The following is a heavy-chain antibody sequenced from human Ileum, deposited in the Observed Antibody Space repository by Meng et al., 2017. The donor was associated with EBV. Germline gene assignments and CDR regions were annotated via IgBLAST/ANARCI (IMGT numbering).Heavy chain of an antibody. CDR3: ARPQRLAYYDY. D-gene: IGHD6-25*01. Sequence: QVQRVQSGAEMKEPGASVKVSCKTSGYTFTCYDMCWIRQSPGQGLEWIGRINPNSGKTNYAQKFQGRVTMTTDTSTSTGYMELRSLTSDDTAIYYCARPQRLAYYDYWGQGTLVTVSS. CDR2: INPNSGKT. V-gene: IGHV1-2*06. J-gene: IGHJ4*02. CDR1: GYTFTCYD.